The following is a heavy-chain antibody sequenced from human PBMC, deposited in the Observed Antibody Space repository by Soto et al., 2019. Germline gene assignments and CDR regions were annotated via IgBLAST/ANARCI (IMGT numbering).Heavy chain of an antibody. V-gene: IGHV4-34*01. CDR2: INHSGST. CDR3: GRGRGRYYYDSSGYNWFDP. D-gene: IGHD3-22*01. J-gene: IGHJ5*02. CDR1: GGSFSGYY. Sequence: PSETLSLTSAVYGGSFSGYYWSWIRQPPGKGLEWIGEINHSGSTNYNPSLKSRVTISVDTSKNQFSLKLSSVTAADTAVYYCGRGRGRYYYDSSGYNWFDPWGQGTLVTVS.